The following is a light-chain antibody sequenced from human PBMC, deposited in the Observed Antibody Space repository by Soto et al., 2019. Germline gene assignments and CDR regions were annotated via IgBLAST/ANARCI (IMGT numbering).Light chain of an antibody. CDR1: SSDVGDYNY. CDR2: DVS. Sequence: QSALTQPRSVSGSPGQSVTFSCTGTSSDVGDYNYVSWYQQYPGKAPKLVIYDVSKRPSGVPDRFSGSKSGNTASLTISGLQAEDEADYYCCSFAGSYTFWVFGGGTKLTVL. V-gene: IGLV2-11*01. CDR3: CSFAGSYTFWV. J-gene: IGLJ3*02.